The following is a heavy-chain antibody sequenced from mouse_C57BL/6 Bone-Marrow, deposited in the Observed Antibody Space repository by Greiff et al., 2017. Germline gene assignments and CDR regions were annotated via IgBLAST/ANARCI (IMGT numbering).Heavy chain of an antibody. J-gene: IGHJ4*01. CDR1: GFTFSDYG. V-gene: IGHV5-15*01. CDR2: ISNLAYSI. D-gene: IGHD1-1*01. Sequence: EVQGVESGGGLVQPGGSLKLSCAASGFTFSDYGMAWVRQAPRKGPEWVAFISNLAYSIYYAATVTGRFTISRENAKNTLYLEMSSLRSEDTAMYYCARQDYGSSYDYAMDYWGQGTSVTVSS. CDR3: ARQDYGSSYDYAMDY.